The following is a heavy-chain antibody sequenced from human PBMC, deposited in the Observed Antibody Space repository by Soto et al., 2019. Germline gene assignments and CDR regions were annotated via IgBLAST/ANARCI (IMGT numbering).Heavy chain of an antibody. Sequence: PSETLSLTCTVSGGSISSSSYYWGWIRQPPGKGLEWIGSIYYSGSTYYNPSLKSRVTISVDTSKNQFSLKLSSVTAADTAVYYCACIFSWGYGYGFYYYGMDVWGQGTTVTGSS. CDR1: GGSISSSSYY. CDR3: ACIFSWGYGYGFYYYGMDV. J-gene: IGHJ6*02. V-gene: IGHV4-39*01. CDR2: IYYSGST. D-gene: IGHD5-18*01.